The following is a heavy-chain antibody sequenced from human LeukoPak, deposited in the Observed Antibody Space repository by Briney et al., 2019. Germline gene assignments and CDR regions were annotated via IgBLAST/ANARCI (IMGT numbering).Heavy chain of an antibody. J-gene: IGHJ3*02. D-gene: IGHD2-2*01. Sequence: SETLSLTCTVFGGSISSYYWSWIRQPPGKGLEWIGYIYYSGSTNYNPSLKSRVTISVDTSKNQFSLKLSSVTAADTAVYYCAGGDIVVVPAATIPDAFDIWGQGTMVTVSS. CDR2: IYYSGST. V-gene: IGHV4-59*01. CDR1: GGSISSYY. CDR3: AGGDIVVVPAATIPDAFDI.